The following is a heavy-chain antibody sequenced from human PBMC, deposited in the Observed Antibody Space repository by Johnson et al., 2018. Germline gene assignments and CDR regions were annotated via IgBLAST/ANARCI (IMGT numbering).Heavy chain of an antibody. Sequence: QVQLVESGGGVVQXGRSLRLXCAASGFTFSSYAMHWVRQAPGKGLEWVAVISYDGSNKYYADSVKGRFTISRDNSKNTLYLQMNSLRAEDTAVHYCARDFGTTLFLFEYWGQGTLVTVSS. D-gene: IGHD1-7*01. CDR3: ARDFGTTLFLFEY. CDR1: GFTFSSYA. J-gene: IGHJ4*02. V-gene: IGHV3-30-3*01. CDR2: ISYDGSNK.